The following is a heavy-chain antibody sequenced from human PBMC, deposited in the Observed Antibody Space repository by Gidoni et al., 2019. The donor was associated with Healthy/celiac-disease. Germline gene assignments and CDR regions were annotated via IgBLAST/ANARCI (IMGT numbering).Heavy chain of an antibody. CDR2: IKQDGSEK. CDR1: GFTFSSYW. V-gene: IGHV3-7*05. Sequence: EVQLVESGGGLVQPGGSLRLSCAASGFTFSSYWMSWVRQAPGKGLAWVANIKQDGSEKYYVDSVKGRFTTSRDNAKNSLYLQMNSLRAEDTAVYYCARDSAGSYPLDYWGQGTLVTVSS. CDR3: ARDSAGSYPLDY. D-gene: IGHD1-26*01. J-gene: IGHJ4*02.